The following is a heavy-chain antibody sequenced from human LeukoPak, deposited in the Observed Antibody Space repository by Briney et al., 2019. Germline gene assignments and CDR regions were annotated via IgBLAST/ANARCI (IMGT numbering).Heavy chain of an antibody. CDR2: INHSGST. J-gene: IGHJ6*04. CDR1: GGSFSGYY. D-gene: IGHD3-10*01. V-gene: IGHV4-34*01. Sequence: SETLSLTCAVYGGSFSGYYWSWIRQPPGKGREGIGEINHSGSTNYNPSLKSRVTISVDTSKNQFSLKLSSVTAADTAVYYCASGVRGSYYYYGMDVWGKGTMVTVSS. CDR3: ASGVRGSYYYYGMDV.